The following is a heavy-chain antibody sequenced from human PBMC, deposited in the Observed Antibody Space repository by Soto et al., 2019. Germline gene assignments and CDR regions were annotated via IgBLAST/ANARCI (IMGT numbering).Heavy chain of an antibody. D-gene: IGHD2-21*02. CDR3: ARENLPDCGGDCYIDY. Sequence: GASVEVSCKASGYTFTSYYMHWVRQAPGQGLEWMGIINPSGGSTSYAQKFQGRVTMTRDTSTSTVYMELRSLRSEDTAVYYCARENLPDCGGDCYIDYWGQGTLVTVSS. CDR2: INPSGGST. CDR1: GYTFTSYY. V-gene: IGHV1-46*01. J-gene: IGHJ4*02.